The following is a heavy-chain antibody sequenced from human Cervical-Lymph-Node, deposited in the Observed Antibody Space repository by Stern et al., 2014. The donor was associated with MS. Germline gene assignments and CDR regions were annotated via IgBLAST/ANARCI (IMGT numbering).Heavy chain of an antibody. CDR1: GGSISSYY. V-gene: IGHV4-59*01. CDR2: IYYSGST. J-gene: IGHJ5*02. Sequence: VQLVESGPGLVKPSETLSLTCTVSGGSISSYYWSWIRQPPGQGLEWIGYIYYSGSTTYNPSLKSRVTISVDTSKNQFSLKLSSVTAADTAVYYCARGATQAFDPWGQGTLVTVSS. CDR3: ARGATQAFDP.